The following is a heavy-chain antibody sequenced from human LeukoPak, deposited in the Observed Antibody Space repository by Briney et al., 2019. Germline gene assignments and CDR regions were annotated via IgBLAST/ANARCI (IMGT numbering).Heavy chain of an antibody. CDR1: GFTLSTYD. D-gene: IGHD3-10*01. CDR2: IYEAGNT. Sequence: GGSLRLSCAASGFTLSTYDMHWVRQVTGEALEWVSMIYEAGNTYYTGSVKGRFTISRENAKNSLYLQMHGLTAGDTAEYYCAREMSGSNDAFDIWGPGTMVTVSS. J-gene: IGHJ3*02. V-gene: IGHV3-13*01. CDR3: AREMSGSNDAFDI.